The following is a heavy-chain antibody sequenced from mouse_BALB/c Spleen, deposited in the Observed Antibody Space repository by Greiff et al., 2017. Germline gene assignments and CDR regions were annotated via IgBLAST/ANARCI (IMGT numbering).Heavy chain of an antibody. J-gene: IGHJ4*01. CDR2: ISSCGSYT. V-gene: IGHV5-6*01. Sequence: VQLKESGGDLVKPGGSLKLSCAASGFTFSSYGMSWVRQTPDQRLEWVATISSCGSYTYYPDSVKGRFTISRDNAKNTLYLQMSSLKSEETAMDYCARQGDPTVVGDAMDYWAQGTSVTGSS. CDR1: GFTFSSYG. CDR3: ARQGDPTVVGDAMDY. D-gene: IGHD1-1*01.